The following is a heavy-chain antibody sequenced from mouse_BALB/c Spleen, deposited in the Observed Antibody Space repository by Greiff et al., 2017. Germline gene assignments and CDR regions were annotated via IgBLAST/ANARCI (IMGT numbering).Heavy chain of an antibody. Sequence: VQLQQSGAELVKPGASVKLSCTASGFNIKDTYMHWVKQRPEQGLEWIGRIDPANGNTKYDPKFQGKATITADTSSNTAYLQLSSLTSEDTAVYYCASPGGVYAMDYWGQGTSVTVSS. D-gene: IGHD1-1*02. CDR1: GFNIKDTY. CDR2: IDPANGNT. CDR3: ASPGGVYAMDY. J-gene: IGHJ4*01. V-gene: IGHV14-3*02.